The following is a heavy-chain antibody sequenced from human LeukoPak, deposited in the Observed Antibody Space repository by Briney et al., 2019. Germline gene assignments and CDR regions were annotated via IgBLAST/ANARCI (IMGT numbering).Heavy chain of an antibody. CDR3: ARGEPSYGGNSGYSVDY. V-gene: IGHV1-69*13. CDR2: IIPIFGTA. CDR1: GYTFTDYY. D-gene: IGHD4-23*01. Sequence: ASVKVSCRASGYTFTDYYMHWVRQAPGQGLEWMGGIIPIFGTANYAQKFQGRVTITADESTSTAYMELSSLRSEDTAVYYCARGEPSYGGNSGYSVDYWGQGTLVTVSS. J-gene: IGHJ4*02.